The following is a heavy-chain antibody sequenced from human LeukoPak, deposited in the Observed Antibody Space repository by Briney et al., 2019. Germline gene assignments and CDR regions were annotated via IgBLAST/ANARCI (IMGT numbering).Heavy chain of an antibody. D-gene: IGHD7-27*01. CDR2: IKQDGSEK. CDR1: GFTFSGYW. J-gene: IGHJ6*03. V-gene: IGHV3-7*01. Sequence: GGSLRLSCAASGFTFSGYWMTWLRQAPGKGLEWLANIKQDGSEKNYVASEKGRFTISRDNAKNSLYLQMNSLRAEDTAVYYCARDPWDYYMDVWGKGTTVTVSS. CDR3: ARDPWDYYMDV.